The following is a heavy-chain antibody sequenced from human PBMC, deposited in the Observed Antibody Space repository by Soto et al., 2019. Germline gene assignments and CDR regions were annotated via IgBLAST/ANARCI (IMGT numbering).Heavy chain of an antibody. D-gene: IGHD3-10*01. V-gene: IGHV4-59*01. CDR3: ARGVLTRSDY. J-gene: IGHJ4*02. CDR1: GGSISSYY. Sequence: SETLSLTCTVSGGSISSYYWSWIRQPPGKGLEWIGYIYYSGSTNYNPSLKSRVTISVDTSKNQFSLKLSSVTAADTAVYYCARGVLTRSDYWGQGTLVTVSS. CDR2: IYYSGST.